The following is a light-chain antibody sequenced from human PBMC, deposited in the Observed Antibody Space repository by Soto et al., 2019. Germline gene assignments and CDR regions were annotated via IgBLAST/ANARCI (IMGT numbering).Light chain of an antibody. CDR2: EAT. Sequence: QSVLTQPASMSGSPGQSITISCTGTSSDIGRYNFVSWYQHHPGKAPKLIIYEATKRPSGVSYRFSGSKSGNTASLTISGLQAEDEADYYCSTYTDKTYIFGSGTKVTVL. V-gene: IGLV2-14*01. J-gene: IGLJ1*01. CDR1: SSDIGRYNF. CDR3: STYTDKTYI.